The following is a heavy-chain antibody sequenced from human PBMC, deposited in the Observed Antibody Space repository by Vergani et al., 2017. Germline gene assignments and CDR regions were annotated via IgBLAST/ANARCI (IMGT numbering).Heavy chain of an antibody. Sequence: EVQLVESGGGVVRPGGSLRLSCAASGFTFYDYGMSWVRQAPGKGLEWVSGINWNGGSTGYADSVKGRFTISRDNAKNSLYLQMNSLRAEDTALYYCARPKYYDSSGYYEFDYWGQGTLVTVSS. CDR1: GFTFYDYG. CDR2: INWNGGST. J-gene: IGHJ4*02. D-gene: IGHD3-22*01. V-gene: IGHV3-20*04. CDR3: ARPKYYDSSGYYEFDY.